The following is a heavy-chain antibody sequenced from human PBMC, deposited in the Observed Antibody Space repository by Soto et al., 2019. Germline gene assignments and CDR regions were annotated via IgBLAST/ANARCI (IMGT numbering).Heavy chain of an antibody. J-gene: IGHJ4*02. CDR2: INHSGST. CDR1: GGSFSSGGDS. Sequence: QLQLQESGSGLVKPSQTLSLACAVSGGSFSSGGDSWNWIRQPPEKGLEWIAYINHSGSTYYNPSLKGRVTISVDGSKNHFSLRLTSVTAADTAVYYCVRGSVSYVNFDYWGQGTLVTVSS. D-gene: IGHD5-18*01. V-gene: IGHV4-30-2*01. CDR3: VRGSVSYVNFDY.